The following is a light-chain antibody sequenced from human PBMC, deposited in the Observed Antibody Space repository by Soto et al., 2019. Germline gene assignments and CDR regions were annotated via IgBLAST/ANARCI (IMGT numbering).Light chain of an antibody. CDR2: GAS. V-gene: IGKV3-20*01. Sequence: EIVLTQSPGTLSLSPGEGATLSCRASQSIRSNYLAWYQQRPGQAPRLLIYGASSRATGIPDRFSGGGSGTDLHLTISRLEPDDFSVYYCQQYGRSSPPPFGQGTRRE. J-gene: IGKJ5*01. CDR1: QSIRSNY. CDR3: QQYGRSSPPP.